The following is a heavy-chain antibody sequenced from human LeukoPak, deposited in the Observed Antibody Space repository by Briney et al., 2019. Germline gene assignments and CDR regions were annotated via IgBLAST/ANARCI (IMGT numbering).Heavy chain of an antibody. V-gene: IGHV1-24*01. Sequence: ASVKVSCKVSGYTLTELSMHWVRQAPGKGLEWMGGFDPEDGETIYAQKFQGRVTMTEDTSTDTAYMELSSLRSEDTAVYYCATEQAGYSSSWYRNWFDLWGQGTLVTVSS. CDR3: ATEQAGYSSSWYRNWFDL. CDR2: FDPEDGET. CDR1: GYTLTELS. J-gene: IGHJ5*02. D-gene: IGHD6-13*01.